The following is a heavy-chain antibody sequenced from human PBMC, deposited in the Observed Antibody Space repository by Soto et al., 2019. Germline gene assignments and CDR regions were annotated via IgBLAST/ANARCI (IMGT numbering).Heavy chain of an antibody. V-gene: IGHV4-39*01. CDR3: ARQTTRSAIGVVVGGFDY. CDR1: GGSISSSSYY. Sequence: QLQLQESGPGLVKPSETLSLTCTVSGGSISSSSYYWGWIRQPPGKGLEWIGSIYYSGSTYYNPSLKSRVTISVDTSKNQFSLKLSSVTAADTAVYYCARQTTRSAIGVVVGGFDYWGQGTLVTVSS. D-gene: IGHD3-22*01. J-gene: IGHJ4*02. CDR2: IYYSGST.